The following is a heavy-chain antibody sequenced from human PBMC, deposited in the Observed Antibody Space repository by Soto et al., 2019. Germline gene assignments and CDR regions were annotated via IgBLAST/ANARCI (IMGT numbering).Heavy chain of an antibody. CDR1: GFTFSSYG. D-gene: IGHD3-10*01. V-gene: IGHV3-33*01. Sequence: GGSLRLSCAASGFTFSSYGMHWVRQAPGKGLEWVAVIWYDGSNKYYADSVKGRFTISRDNSKNTLYLQMNSLRAEDTAVYYCATEGIWFGELLFGMDVWGQGTTVTVSS. CDR3: ATEGIWFGELLFGMDV. J-gene: IGHJ6*02. CDR2: IWYDGSNK.